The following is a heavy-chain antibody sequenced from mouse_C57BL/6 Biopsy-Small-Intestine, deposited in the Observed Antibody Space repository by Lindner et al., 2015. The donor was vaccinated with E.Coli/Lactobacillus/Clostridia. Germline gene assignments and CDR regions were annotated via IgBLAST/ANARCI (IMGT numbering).Heavy chain of an antibody. V-gene: IGHV10-3*01. CDR2: IRSKSSNYAI. Sequence: VQLQESGGGLVQPKGSLKLSCAASGFTFKTYAMRWVRQAPGKGLEWVARIRSKSSNYAIYYADSVKDRFTISRDDSQSMLYLQMNNLKTEDTAMYYCVRDVTTVVTTDWYFDVWGTGTTVTVSS. D-gene: IGHD1-1*01. CDR1: GFTFKTYA. CDR3: VRDVTTVVTTDWYFDV. J-gene: IGHJ1*03.